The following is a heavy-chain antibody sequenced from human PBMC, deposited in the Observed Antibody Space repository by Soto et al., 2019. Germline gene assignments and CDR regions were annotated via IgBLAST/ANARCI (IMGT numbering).Heavy chain of an antibody. CDR1: GFTFTSSA. J-gene: IGHJ6*03. Sequence: SVKVSCKASGFTFTSSAMQWVRQARGQRLEWIGWIVVGSGNTNYAQKFQERVTITRDMSTSTAYMELSSLRSEDTAVYYCATAVRAGIQCYYMDVWGKGTTVTVSS. CDR2: IVVGSGNT. D-gene: IGHD2-2*01. V-gene: IGHV1-58*02. CDR3: ATAVRAGIQCYYMDV.